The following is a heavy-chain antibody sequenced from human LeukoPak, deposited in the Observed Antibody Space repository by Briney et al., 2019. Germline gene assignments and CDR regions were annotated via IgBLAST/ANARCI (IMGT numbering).Heavy chain of an antibody. CDR3: ARDAMRTMGATFDP. V-gene: IGHV4-34*01. Sequence: PSETLSLTCAVYGGSFSGYYWSWIRQPPGKGLEWIGEINHSGSTNYNPSLKSRVTISVDTSKNQFSLKLSSVTAADTAVYYCARDAMRTMGATFDPWGQGTLVTVSS. D-gene: IGHD2-2*01. CDR1: GGSFSGYY. J-gene: IGHJ5*02. CDR2: INHSGST.